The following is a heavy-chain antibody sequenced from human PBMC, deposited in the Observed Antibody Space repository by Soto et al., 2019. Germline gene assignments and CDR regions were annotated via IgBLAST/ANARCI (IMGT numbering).Heavy chain of an antibody. Sequence: ASVKVSCKASGYTFTSYAMHCVRQAPGQRLEWMGWINAGNGNTKYSQKFQGRVTITRDTSASTAYMELSSLRSEDTAVYYCARDRGIVATIPFDYWGQGTLVTVSS. CDR2: INAGNGNT. D-gene: IGHD5-12*01. CDR3: ARDRGIVATIPFDY. CDR1: GYTFTSYA. J-gene: IGHJ4*02. V-gene: IGHV1-3*01.